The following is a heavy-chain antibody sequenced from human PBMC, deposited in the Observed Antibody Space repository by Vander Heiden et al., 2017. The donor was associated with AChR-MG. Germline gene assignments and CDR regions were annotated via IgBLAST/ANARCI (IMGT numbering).Heavy chain of an antibody. D-gene: IGHD2-15*01. CDR3: ARVVVVVVAATLESSYGMDV. CDR2: IYYSGST. J-gene: IGHJ6*02. CDR1: GGSISSYY. V-gene: IGHV4-59*01. Sequence: QVQLQESGPGLVKPSETLSLTCTVSGGSISSYYWSWIRQPPGKGLEWIGYIYYSGSTNYNPSLKSRVTISVDTSKNQFSLKLSSVTAADTAVYYCARVVVVVVAATLESSYGMDVWGQGTTVTVSS.